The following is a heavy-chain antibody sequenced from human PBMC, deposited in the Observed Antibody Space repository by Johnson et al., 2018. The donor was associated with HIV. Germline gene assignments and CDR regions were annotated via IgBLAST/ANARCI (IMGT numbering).Heavy chain of an antibody. V-gene: IGHV3-66*01. D-gene: IGHD3-22*01. J-gene: IGHJ3*02. CDR1: GLTVSTNY. Sequence: MQLVESGGGMVQPGGSLRLSCAASGLTVSTNYMSWVRQAPGKGLEWVSVMYGGGSTYHADSVKGRFSLSRDNSKNTVYLQMNSLRAEDTAVYYCARDRGYWDGFDIWGQGTMVTVSS. CDR2: MYGGGST. CDR3: ARDRGYWDGFDI.